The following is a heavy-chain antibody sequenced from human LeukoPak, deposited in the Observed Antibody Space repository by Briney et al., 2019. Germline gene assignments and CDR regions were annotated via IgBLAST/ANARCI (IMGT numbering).Heavy chain of an antibody. J-gene: IGHJ6*02. CDR2: ISYDGSNK. D-gene: IGHD1-14*01. CDR3: ARDPAQENQYGMDV. Sequence: GGSLRLSCAASGFTFSSYAMHWVRQAPGKGLEWVAVISYDGSNKYYADSVKGRFTISGDNSKNTLYLQMNSLRAEDTAVYYCARDPAQENQYGMDVWGQGTTVTVSS. CDR1: GFTFSSYA. V-gene: IGHV3-30-3*01.